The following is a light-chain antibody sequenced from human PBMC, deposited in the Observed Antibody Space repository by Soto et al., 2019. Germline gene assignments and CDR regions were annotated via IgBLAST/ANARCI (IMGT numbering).Light chain of an antibody. Sequence: EIVLTQSPGTLSLSPGERAILSCRASQSVTSNYLAWYQQKPGQAPRLFIYGASSRATGIPDRFSGSGSGTDFPLTINRLEPEDSAMYYCQQYGRSPLTFGGGTQVEIK. CDR3: QQYGRSPLT. CDR1: QSVTSNY. J-gene: IGKJ4*01. V-gene: IGKV3-20*01. CDR2: GAS.